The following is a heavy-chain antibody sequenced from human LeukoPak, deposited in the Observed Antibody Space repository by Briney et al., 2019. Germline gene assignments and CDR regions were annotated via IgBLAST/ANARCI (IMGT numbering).Heavy chain of an antibody. CDR1: GFTFSSYG. J-gene: IGHJ3*01. V-gene: IGHV3-33*01. CDR3: ARAGDAFDL. Sequence: GGSLRLSCAASGFTFSSYGMHWVRQAPGKGLEWVAVIWYDGSDEYYTDSVKGRFTIFRDNSKNTLYPQMNSLRAEDTAIYYCARAGDAFDLWGQGTMVTVPS. CDR2: IWYDGSDE.